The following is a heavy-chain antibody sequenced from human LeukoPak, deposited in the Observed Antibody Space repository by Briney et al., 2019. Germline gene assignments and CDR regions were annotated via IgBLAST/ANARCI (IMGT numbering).Heavy chain of an antibody. CDR3: ARRSPGQHPPPGMTTVTHAFDY. D-gene: IGHD4-17*01. CDR2: INHSGST. Sequence: PSETLSLTCGVYGGSFSGYYWSWIRQPPGKGLEWIGEINHSGSTNYNPSLKSRVTISVDTSKNQFSLKLSSVTAADTAVYYCARRSPGQHPPPGMTTVTHAFDYWGQGTLVTVSS. CDR1: GGSFSGYY. J-gene: IGHJ4*02. V-gene: IGHV4-34*01.